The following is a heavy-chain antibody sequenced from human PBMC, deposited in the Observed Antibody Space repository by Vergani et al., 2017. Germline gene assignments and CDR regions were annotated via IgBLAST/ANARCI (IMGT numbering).Heavy chain of an antibody. Sequence: EAYLVQSGGGLVTPGGSLRLSCAASGFNFPSFTMNWVRQAPGRGLEWISSIKFPPGEIFYADSVKGRFTISRDNVKNVLFLQMENLRAADTGVYFCARYITEWVKSPPHPDWFDAWGQGSFVTVSS. V-gene: IGHV3-21*06. CDR2: IKFPPGEI. CDR1: GFNFPSFT. D-gene: IGHD1-26*01. CDR3: ARYITEWVKSPPHPDWFDA. J-gene: IGHJ5*02.